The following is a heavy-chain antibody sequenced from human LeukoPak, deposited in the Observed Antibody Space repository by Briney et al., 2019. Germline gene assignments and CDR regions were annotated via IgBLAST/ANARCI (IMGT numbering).Heavy chain of an antibody. CDR3: AKHIYGVVSIQQ. D-gene: IGHD3-3*01. CDR1: GGTFSSYA. Sequence: SVKVSCKASGGTFSSYAISWVRQAPGQGLEWMGRIIPILGIPNYAQKFQGRVTITADKSTSTAYMELSSLRSEDTAVYYCAKHIYGVVSIQQWGQGTLVTVSS. V-gene: IGHV1-69*04. CDR2: IIPILGIP. J-gene: IGHJ1*01.